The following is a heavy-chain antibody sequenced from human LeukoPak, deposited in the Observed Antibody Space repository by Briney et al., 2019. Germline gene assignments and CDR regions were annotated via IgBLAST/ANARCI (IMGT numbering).Heavy chain of an antibody. V-gene: IGHV4-39*07. CDR1: GGSISSHY. CDR2: MYYRGST. J-gene: IGHJ4*02. CDR3: ATTTIRLGY. Sequence: SETLSLTCTVSGGSISSHYWGWIRQPPGKGLEWIGSMYYRGSTYHNPSLKSRVTISVDTSENQFSLKLSSVTAADTAVYYCATTTIRLGYWGQGTLVTVSS. D-gene: IGHD1-26*01.